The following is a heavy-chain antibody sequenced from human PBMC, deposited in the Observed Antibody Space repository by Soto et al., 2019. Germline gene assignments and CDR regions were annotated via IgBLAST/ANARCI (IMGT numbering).Heavy chain of an antibody. J-gene: IGHJ4*02. CDR2: IYPGDSDT. CDR3: XXXXXXXRRTFEPLRYFDY. V-gene: IGHV5-51*01. Sequence: LXISCKGSGYSFTSYWIGWVRQMPGKGLEWMGIIYPGDSDTRYSPSFQGQVTISADKSISTAYLQWSSLKASDTAMYYCXXXXXXXRRTFEPLRYFDYWGQGTLVTVSS. D-gene: IGHD6-6*01. CDR1: GYSFTSYW.